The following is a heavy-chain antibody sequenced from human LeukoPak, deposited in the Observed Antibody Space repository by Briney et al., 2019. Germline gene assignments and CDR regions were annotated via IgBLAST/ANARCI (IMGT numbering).Heavy chain of an antibody. Sequence: KPSETLSLTCTVSGGSISSYYWSWIRQPPGKGLEWIGYIYHSGTTYYKPSLKSRVTISVDRSKNQFSLRLSSVTAADTAVYYCARAPGYYGSGSPYFDSWGQGTLVTVSS. V-gene: IGHV4-59*12. CDR1: GGSISSYY. CDR3: ARAPGYYGSGSPYFDS. CDR2: IYHSGTT. D-gene: IGHD3-10*01. J-gene: IGHJ4*02.